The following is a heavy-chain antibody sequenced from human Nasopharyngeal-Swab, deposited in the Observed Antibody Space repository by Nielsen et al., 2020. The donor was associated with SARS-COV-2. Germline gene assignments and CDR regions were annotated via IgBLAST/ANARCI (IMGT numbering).Heavy chain of an antibody. CDR3: ALSEPAGYHHGMDV. Sequence: ASVNVSCKASGYTFINYGISWVRQAPGQGLEWMGWISAYNGNTNYAQKLQDRVTMTTDTSTSTVYMELGSLRSDDTAVYYCALSEPAGYHHGMDVWGQGTTVTVSS. J-gene: IGHJ6*02. V-gene: IGHV1-18*01. CDR1: GYTFINYG. D-gene: IGHD3-9*01. CDR2: ISAYNGNT.